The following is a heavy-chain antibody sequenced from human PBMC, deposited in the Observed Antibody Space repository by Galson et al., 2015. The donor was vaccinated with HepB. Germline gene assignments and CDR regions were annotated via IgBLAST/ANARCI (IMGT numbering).Heavy chain of an antibody. Sequence: SVKVSCKASGGTFSSYAISWVRQAPGQGLEWMGRIIPILGIANYAQKFQGRVTITADKSTSTAYMELSSLRSEDTAVYYCARAGRETYSSSWYSRGYYYYMDVWGKGTTVTVSS. D-gene: IGHD6-13*01. CDR1: GGTFSSYA. CDR3: ARAGRETYSSSWYSRGYYYYMDV. J-gene: IGHJ6*03. V-gene: IGHV1-69*04. CDR2: IIPILGIA.